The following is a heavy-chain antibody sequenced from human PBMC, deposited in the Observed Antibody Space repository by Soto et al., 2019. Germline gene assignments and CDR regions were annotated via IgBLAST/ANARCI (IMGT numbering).Heavy chain of an antibody. D-gene: IGHD3-3*01. V-gene: IGHV1-8*01. CDR1: GYTFTSYD. CDR3: ARGRRRFPPHAFDP. Sequence: QVQLVQSGAEVKKPGSSVKVSCKASGYTFTSYDINWVRQATGQGLEWMGWMNPNSGNTGYAQKFQGRVTMTRNTSISTAYMELSSLRSEDTAVYYCARGRRRFPPHAFDPWGQGTLVTVSS. CDR2: MNPNSGNT. J-gene: IGHJ5*02.